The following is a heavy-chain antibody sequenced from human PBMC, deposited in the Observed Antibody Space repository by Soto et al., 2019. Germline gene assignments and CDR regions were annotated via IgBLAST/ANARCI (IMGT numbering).Heavy chain of an antibody. CDR1: GGSISSDY. V-gene: IGHV4-59*01. Sequence: PSETLSLTCTVSGGSISSDYWIWIRQPPGKGLEWIAYINYSGSTNYNPSLKSRVAISGDTSKNQFSLKLSSVTAADTAVYYCARTVIGGFDYWGQGTLVTVS. CDR2: INYSGST. J-gene: IGHJ4*02. CDR3: ARTVIGGFDY. D-gene: IGHD3-16*02.